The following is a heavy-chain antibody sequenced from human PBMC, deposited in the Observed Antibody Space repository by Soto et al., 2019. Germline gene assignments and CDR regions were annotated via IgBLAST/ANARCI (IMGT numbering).Heavy chain of an antibody. J-gene: IGHJ4*02. CDR2: ITGDGAIT. CDR3: ATLNSFGSDY. D-gene: IGHD5-18*01. CDR1: GFSFSRFW. V-gene: IGHV3-74*02. Sequence: EVQLVESGGGLVQPGGSLRLSCAASGFSFSRFWMHWVRRVPGKGLVWVSRITGDGAITTYADSVRGRFTISRDNAKSTVYLQMDSLRAEDTAVYYCATLNSFGSDYWGQGTPVTVSS.